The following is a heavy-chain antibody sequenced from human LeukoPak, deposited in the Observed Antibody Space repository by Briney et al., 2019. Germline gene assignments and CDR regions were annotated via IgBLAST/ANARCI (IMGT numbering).Heavy chain of an antibody. Sequence: SETLSLTCTVSGGSISSYYWSWIRQPPGKGLEWIGYIYYSGSTNYNPSLKSRVTISVDTSKNQFSLKLSSVTAADTAVYYCARFSRYSSGWYWFDPWGQGTLVTVSS. CDR1: GGSISSYY. D-gene: IGHD6-19*01. CDR2: IYYSGST. CDR3: ARFSRYSSGWYWFDP. J-gene: IGHJ5*02. V-gene: IGHV4-59*01.